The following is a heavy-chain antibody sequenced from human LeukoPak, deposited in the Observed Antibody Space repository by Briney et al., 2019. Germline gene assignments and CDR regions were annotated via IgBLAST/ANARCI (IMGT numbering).Heavy chain of an antibody. V-gene: IGHV6-1*01. Sequence: SQTLSLTCAISGDSVSINSVTWNWIKQSPSRGLEWLGRTYYRSTWYNDYAVSVRGRISVNPDTSKNQFSLHLNSVTPEDTAVYYCARRLTQYDCFDPWGQGILVTVSS. CDR2: TYYRSTWYN. D-gene: IGHD2-2*01. J-gene: IGHJ5*02. CDR3: ARRLTQYDCFDP. CDR1: GDSVSINSVT.